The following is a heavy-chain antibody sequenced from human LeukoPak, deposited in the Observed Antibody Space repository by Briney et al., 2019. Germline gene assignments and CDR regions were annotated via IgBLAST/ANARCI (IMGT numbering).Heavy chain of an antibody. CDR2: ISWNSGSI. V-gene: IGHV3-9*01. CDR1: GFTFDDYA. Sequence: GGSLRLSCAASGFTFDDYAMHWVRQAPGKGLEWVSGISWNSGSIGYADSVKGRFTISRDNAKNSLYLQMNSLRAEDTALYYCAAGGWNYWAPFDCWGQGTLVTVSS. J-gene: IGHJ4*02. CDR3: AAGGWNYWAPFDC. D-gene: IGHD1-7*01.